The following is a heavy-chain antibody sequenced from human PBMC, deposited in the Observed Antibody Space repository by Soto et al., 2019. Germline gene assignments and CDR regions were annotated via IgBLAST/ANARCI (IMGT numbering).Heavy chain of an antibody. CDR3: ARDRTLGWLGNLYNWFDP. J-gene: IGHJ5*02. CDR1: GYTFTSYG. Sequence: ASVKVSCKASGYTFTSYGISWVRQAPGQGLEWMGWISAYNGNTNYAQKLQGRVTMTTDTSTSTAYMELRSLRSDDTAVYYCARDRTLGWLGNLYNWFDPWGQGTLVTVSS. CDR2: ISAYNGNT. V-gene: IGHV1-18*01. D-gene: IGHD3-3*01.